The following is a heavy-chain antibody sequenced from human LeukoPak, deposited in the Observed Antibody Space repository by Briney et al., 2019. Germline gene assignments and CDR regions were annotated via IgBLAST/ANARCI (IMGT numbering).Heavy chain of an antibody. J-gene: IGHJ5*02. D-gene: IGHD4-23*01. CDR2: IYTSGST. CDR1: GGSISSYY. V-gene: IGHV4-4*07. Sequence: SETLSLTCTVSGGSISSYYWSWIRQPAGKGLEWIGRIYTSGSTNYNPSLKSRVTMSVDTSKNQFSLKLSSVTAADTAVYYCARQTTVVTHSNWFDPWGQGTLVTVSS. CDR3: ARQTTVVTHSNWFDP.